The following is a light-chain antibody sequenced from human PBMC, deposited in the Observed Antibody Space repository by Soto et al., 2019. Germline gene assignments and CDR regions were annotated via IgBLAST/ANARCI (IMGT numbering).Light chain of an antibody. Sequence: QSALTQPASVSGSPGQSITISCTGTSSDVGAYDFVSWYQQHPDKAPKLMIYEVSNRPSGVSHRFSGSKSVNTATLTISGLQAEDEADYYCSSYTTSSTRVFGPGTKVTV. V-gene: IGLV2-14*03. CDR2: EVS. J-gene: IGLJ1*01. CDR1: SSDVGAYDF. CDR3: SSYTTSSTRV.